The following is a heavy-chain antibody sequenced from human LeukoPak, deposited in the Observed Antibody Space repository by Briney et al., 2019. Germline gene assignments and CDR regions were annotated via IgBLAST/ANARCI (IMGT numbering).Heavy chain of an antibody. J-gene: IGHJ4*02. CDR1: GVSISTYY. CDR2: IYYSGST. CDR3: ARSTNLFDY. D-gene: IGHD2-8*01. Sequence: PSETLSLTCAVSGVSISTYYWSWIRQPPGKGLEWIGYIYYSGSTNYNPSLKSRVTISVDTSKNQFSLKLSSLTAADTAVYYCARSTNLFDYWGQGTLVTVSS. V-gene: IGHV4-59*01.